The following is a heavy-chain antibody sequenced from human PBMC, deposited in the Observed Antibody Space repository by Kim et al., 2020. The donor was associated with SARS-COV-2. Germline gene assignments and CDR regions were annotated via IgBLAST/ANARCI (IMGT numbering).Heavy chain of an antibody. V-gene: IGHV4-39*01. CDR3: ARQMGITMIVVVISTHFDY. D-gene: IGHD3-22*01. J-gene: IGHJ4*02. Sequence: KSRVTISGDTSKHQFSLKLSSVAAADTAVYYCARQMGITMIVVVISTHFDYWGQGTLVTVSS.